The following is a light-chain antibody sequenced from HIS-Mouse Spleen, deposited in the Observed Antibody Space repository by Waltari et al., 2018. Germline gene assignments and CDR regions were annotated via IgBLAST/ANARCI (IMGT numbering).Light chain of an antibody. J-gene: IGLJ2*01. V-gene: IGLV3-10*01. Sequence: SYELTQPPSVSVSPGQTARITCSGDALPKKYAYWDQQKSGQAPVLVIYEDSKRPSGIPEGFSGSSSGTMATLTISGAKVEDEADYYCYSTDSSGNHRVFGGGTKLTVL. CDR3: YSTDSSGNHRV. CDR1: ALPKKY. CDR2: EDS.